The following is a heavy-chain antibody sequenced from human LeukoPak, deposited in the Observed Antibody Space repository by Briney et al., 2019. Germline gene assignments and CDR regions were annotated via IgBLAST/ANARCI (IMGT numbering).Heavy chain of an antibody. CDR1: GGSISPYY. J-gene: IGHJ4*02. CDR3: AQYIRQSGTYYFDY. D-gene: IGHD3-10*01. CDR2: IYYNGDT. Sequence: SETLSLTCTVSGGSISPYYWTWIRQSPGKGLEWIGYIYYNGDTNYNPSLKSRVTISLDSSKNQFSLKLSSVTAADTAVYYCAQYIRQSGTYYFDYWGQGTLVTVSS. V-gene: IGHV4-59*01.